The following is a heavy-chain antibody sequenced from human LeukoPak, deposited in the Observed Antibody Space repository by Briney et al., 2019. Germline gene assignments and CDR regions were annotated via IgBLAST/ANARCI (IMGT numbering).Heavy chain of an antibody. Sequence: GGSLRLSCAASGFTFSTYAMTWVRQAPGKGLEWVSTILGNGAAAYYPDSVKGRFTISRDNSKNTLFLQMNSLRAEDTAVYYCAKGDILTGYYFDYWGQGTLVTVSS. CDR2: ILGNGAAA. V-gene: IGHV3-23*01. D-gene: IGHD3-9*01. CDR1: GFTFSTYA. J-gene: IGHJ4*02. CDR3: AKGDILTGYYFDY.